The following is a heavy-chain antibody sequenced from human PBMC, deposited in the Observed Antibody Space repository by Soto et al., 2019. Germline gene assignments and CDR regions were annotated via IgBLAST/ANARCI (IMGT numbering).Heavy chain of an antibody. CDR1: GGTFGSYA. CDR3: ARDFPSSSSDP. V-gene: IGHV1-69*01. Sequence: QVQLVQSGAEVKKPGSSVKVSCKASGGTFGSYAITWVRQAPGQGLEWMGGIIPIFGTANYAQKFQGRVTITADESLPTAYMERSSLRSEDTAVYYCARDFPSSSSDPWGQGTLVTVSS. J-gene: IGHJ5*02. CDR2: IIPIFGTA.